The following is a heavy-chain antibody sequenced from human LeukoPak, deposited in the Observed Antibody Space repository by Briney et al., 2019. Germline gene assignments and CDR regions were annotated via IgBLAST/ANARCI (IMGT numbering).Heavy chain of an antibody. CDR1: GFTFSSYA. Sequence: PGGSLRLSCAASGFTFSSYAMSWVRQAPGKGLEWVSGISSSGGTYYADSVKGRFTISRDNSKNTLYLQMNSLRAEDTAVYYCAKRDFYDSRGYYYLYYFDDWGQGTLVTVSS. J-gene: IGHJ4*02. CDR3: AKRDFYDSRGYYYLYYFDD. CDR2: ISSSGGT. D-gene: IGHD3-22*01. V-gene: IGHV3-23*01.